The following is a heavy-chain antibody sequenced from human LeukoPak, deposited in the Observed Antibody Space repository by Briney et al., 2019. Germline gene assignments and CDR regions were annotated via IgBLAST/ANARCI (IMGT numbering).Heavy chain of an antibody. CDR1: GFTFNNYA. CDR3: AKDHYSTTGTSSDDWYFDL. V-gene: IGHV3-23*01. D-gene: IGHD1-1*01. J-gene: IGHJ2*01. CDR2: ISGSGGSA. Sequence: GGSLRLSCAASGFTFNNYAMSWVRQAPGKGLEWVSAISGSGGSAYYSDSVRGRITISRDNSKKTLFLQMNSLRAEDTAVYYCAKDHYSTTGTSSDDWYFDLWGRGALATVSS.